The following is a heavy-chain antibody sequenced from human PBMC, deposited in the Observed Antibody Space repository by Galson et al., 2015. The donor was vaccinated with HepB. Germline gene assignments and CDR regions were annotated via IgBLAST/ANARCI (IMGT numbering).Heavy chain of an antibody. CDR1: GFSLNTRGMC. D-gene: IGHD3-22*01. V-gene: IGHV2-70*17. Sequence: PALVKPTQTLTLTRTFSGFSLNTRGMCVTWIRQPPGKALEWLARIHWDDDRFYSTSLKTRLTISKDTSKTQVVLTMTNVDPVDTATYYCARMLCGSGSTQIFDYWGQGTLVTVSS. J-gene: IGHJ4*02. CDR2: IHWDDDR. CDR3: ARMLCGSGSTQIFDY.